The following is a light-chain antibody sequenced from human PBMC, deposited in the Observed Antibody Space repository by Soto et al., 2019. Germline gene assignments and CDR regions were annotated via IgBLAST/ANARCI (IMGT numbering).Light chain of an antibody. V-gene: IGKV3-20*01. J-gene: IGKJ4*01. Sequence: EIVLTQSPGTLSLSPGERATLSCRASQSVSSNYLAWYQQKPGQAPRLLIYGASGRATGIPDRISGSGSGTDFTLTISRLDPEDFAVYYCQQYGSSPLTFGGGTKVEIK. CDR1: QSVSSNY. CDR3: QQYGSSPLT. CDR2: GAS.